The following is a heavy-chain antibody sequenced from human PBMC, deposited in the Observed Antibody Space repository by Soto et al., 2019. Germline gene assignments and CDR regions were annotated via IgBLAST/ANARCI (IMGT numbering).Heavy chain of an antibody. V-gene: IGHV3-30-3*01. Sequence: QVQLVESGGGVGQPGRSLRLSCAASGFTFSPYTMHWVRQTPGKGLEWVAVISYDGSDKNYADSVRGRFTISRDNSKNTLFLQMNSLRAGDTALFYCARGGGFCGADCYKGGIDYWGQGALVTVSS. CDR2: ISYDGSDK. CDR1: GFTFSPYT. J-gene: IGHJ4*02. D-gene: IGHD2-21*02. CDR3: ARGGGFCGADCYKGGIDY.